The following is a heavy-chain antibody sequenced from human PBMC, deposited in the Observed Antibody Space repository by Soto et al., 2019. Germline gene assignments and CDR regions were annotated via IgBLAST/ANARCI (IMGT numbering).Heavy chain of an antibody. CDR1: GGSISSSSYY. Sequence: QLQLQESGPGLVKPSETLSLTCTVSGGSISSSSYYWGWIRQPPGKGLEWIGSIYYSGSTYYNPSLNSRVTISVDTSKYQFSLKLSSVTAADTAVYYCASIVVVVAAIIHDAFDIWGQGTMVTVSS. CDR2: IYYSGST. D-gene: IGHD2-15*01. V-gene: IGHV4-39*01. J-gene: IGHJ3*02. CDR3: ASIVVVVAAIIHDAFDI.